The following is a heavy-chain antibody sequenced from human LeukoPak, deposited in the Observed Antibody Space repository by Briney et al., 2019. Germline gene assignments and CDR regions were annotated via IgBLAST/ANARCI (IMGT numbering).Heavy chain of an antibody. J-gene: IGHJ4*02. V-gene: IGHV1-2*02. CDR1: GYTFTGYY. CDR3: AIGVIAAAPFFDY. D-gene: IGHD6-13*01. CDR2: INPNSGGT. Sequence: ASVTVSCKASGYTFTGYYMHWVRQTPGQGLEWMGWINPNSGGTNYAQKFQGRVTMTRDTSNSTAYMELSRLRSDDTAVYYCAIGVIAAAPFFDYWGQGTLVTVSS.